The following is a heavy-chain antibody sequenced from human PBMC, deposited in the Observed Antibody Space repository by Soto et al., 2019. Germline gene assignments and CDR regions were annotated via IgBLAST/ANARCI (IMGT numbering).Heavy chain of an antibody. J-gene: IGHJ4*02. Sequence: PSQTLSLTCAISGDSVSSNSAAWGWIRQSPSRGLEWLGRTYYRSKWYNDYAVSVKSRITINPDTSKNQFSLQLKVVTPEDTAVYYCVRGIGYIDSWGQGTLVTVSS. CDR3: VRGIGYIDS. V-gene: IGHV6-1*01. D-gene: IGHD3-3*01. CDR2: TYYRSKWYN. CDR1: GDSVSSNSAA.